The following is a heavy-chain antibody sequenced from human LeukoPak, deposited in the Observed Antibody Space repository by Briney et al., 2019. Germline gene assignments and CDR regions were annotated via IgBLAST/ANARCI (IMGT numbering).Heavy chain of an antibody. CDR2: INHSGST. CDR1: GGSFSGYY. D-gene: IGHD4-17*01. V-gene: IGHV4-34*01. J-gene: IGHJ4*02. CDR3: AARYGGVDY. Sequence: SETLSLTCAVCGGSFSGYYWSWIRQPPGKGLEWIGEINHSGSTNYNPSLKSRVTISVDTSKNQFSLKLSSVTAADTAVYYCAARYGGVDYWGQGTLVTVSS.